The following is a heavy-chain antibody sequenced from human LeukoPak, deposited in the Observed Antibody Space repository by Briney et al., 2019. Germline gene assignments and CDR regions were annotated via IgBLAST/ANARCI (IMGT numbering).Heavy chain of an antibody. CDR1: GGSISSSKW. CDR3: AREDTMVRGVYYYYYMDV. J-gene: IGHJ6*03. CDR2: IYHNGNT. V-gene: IGHV4-4*02. Sequence: PSETLSLTCVVSGGSISSSKWWSWVRQPPGKGLEWIGEIYHNGNTNYNPSLKSRVTISVDKSKNQFSLKLSSVTAADTAVYYCAREDTMVRGVYYYYYMDVWGKGTTVTVSS. D-gene: IGHD3-10*01.